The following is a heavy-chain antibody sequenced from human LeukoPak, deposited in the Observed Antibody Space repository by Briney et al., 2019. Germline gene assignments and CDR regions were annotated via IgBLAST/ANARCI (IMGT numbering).Heavy chain of an antibody. CDR2: IKQDGSEK. Sequence: GGSLRLSCAASGFTFSSYWMSWVRQAPGKGLEWVANIKQDGSEKYYVDSVKGRFTISRDNPKNLLFLQINSLRVEDTAVYYCARETPRRGETRDGYRWGQGTLVTVSS. CDR1: GFTFSSYW. D-gene: IGHD5-24*01. V-gene: IGHV3-7*01. CDR3: ARETPRRGETRDGYR. J-gene: IGHJ4*02.